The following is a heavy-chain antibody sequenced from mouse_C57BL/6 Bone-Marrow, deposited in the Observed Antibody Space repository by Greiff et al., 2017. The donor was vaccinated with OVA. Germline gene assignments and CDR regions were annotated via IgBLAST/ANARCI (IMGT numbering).Heavy chain of an antibody. Sequence: EVQLQQSVAELVRPGASVKLSCTASGFNIKNTYMHWVKQRPEQGLEWIGRIDPANGNTKYAPKFQGKATITADTSSNTAYLQLSSLTSEDTAIYYCARAPPITTVVAPGFDYWGQGTTLTVSS. D-gene: IGHD1-1*01. J-gene: IGHJ2*01. CDR2: IDPANGNT. CDR1: GFNIKNTY. V-gene: IGHV14-3*01. CDR3: ARAPPITTVVAPGFDY.